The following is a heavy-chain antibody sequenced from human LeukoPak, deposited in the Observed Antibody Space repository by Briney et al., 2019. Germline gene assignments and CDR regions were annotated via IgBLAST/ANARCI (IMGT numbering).Heavy chain of an antibody. V-gene: IGHV3-23*01. D-gene: IGHD6-13*01. CDR3: AKDGERSSSALFGY. Sequence: GGSLRLSCAASGFTFSSYAMSWVRQAPGKGLEWVSAISGSGGSTYYADSVKGRFTVSRDNSKNTLYLQMNSLRAEDTAVYYCAKDGERSSSALFGYWGQGTLVTVSS. CDR1: GFTFSSYA. CDR2: ISGSGGST. J-gene: IGHJ4*02.